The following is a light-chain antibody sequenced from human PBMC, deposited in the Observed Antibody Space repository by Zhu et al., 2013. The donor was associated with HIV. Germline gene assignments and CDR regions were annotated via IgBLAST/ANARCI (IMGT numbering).Light chain of an antibody. V-gene: IGKV1-5*03. J-gene: IGKJ2*03. CDR3: HQYYGRDYS. CDR2: KAS. CDR1: QSISSW. Sequence: DIQMTQSPSTLSASVGDRVTITCRASQSISSWLAWYQQKPGKAPKFLIYKASSLESGVPSRFSGSGSGTEFTLTISSLQPEDVALYYCHQYYGRDYSFGPGDKVGDKT.